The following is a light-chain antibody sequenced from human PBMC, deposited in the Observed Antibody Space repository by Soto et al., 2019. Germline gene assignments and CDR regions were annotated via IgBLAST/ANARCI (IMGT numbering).Light chain of an antibody. CDR3: QHTRT. CDR1: QNINNW. J-gene: IGKJ1*01. CDR2: DAS. V-gene: IGKV1-5*01. Sequence: DFQMTQSPTTLSASVGDRVTITCRASQNINNWVAWYQQKPGKAPKFLIYDASTLHRGVPSRFSGSGFGTEFSLTSGSLQPDDFGSYYCQHTRTFGQGTKVEIK.